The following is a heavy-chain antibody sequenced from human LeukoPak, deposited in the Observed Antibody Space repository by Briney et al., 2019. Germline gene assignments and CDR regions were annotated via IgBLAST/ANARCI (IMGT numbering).Heavy chain of an antibody. Sequence: ASVKVSCKASGYTYTSYDINWVRQATGQGLEWMGWMNPNSGNTGYAQKFQGRVTMTRNTSISTAYMELSSLRSEDTAVYYCAVVSYSSSWYYFDYWGQGTLVTVSS. CDR1: GYTYTSYD. J-gene: IGHJ4*02. CDR3: AVVSYSSSWYYFDY. D-gene: IGHD6-13*01. CDR2: MNPNSGNT. V-gene: IGHV1-8*01.